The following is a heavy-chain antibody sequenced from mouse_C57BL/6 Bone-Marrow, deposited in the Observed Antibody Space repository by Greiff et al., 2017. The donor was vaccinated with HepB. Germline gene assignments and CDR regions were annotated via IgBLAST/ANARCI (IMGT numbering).Heavy chain of an antibody. Sequence: VQLQQSGPELVKPGASVKISCKASGYSFTGYYMNWVKQSPEKSLEWIGEINPSTGGTTYNQKFKAKATLTVDKSSSTAYMQLKSLTSEDSAVYYYARSGYYGSSYLFDYWGQGTTLTVSS. CDR2: INPSTGGT. J-gene: IGHJ2*01. D-gene: IGHD1-1*01. CDR3: ARSGYYGSSYLFDY. CDR1: GYSFTGYY. V-gene: IGHV1-42*01.